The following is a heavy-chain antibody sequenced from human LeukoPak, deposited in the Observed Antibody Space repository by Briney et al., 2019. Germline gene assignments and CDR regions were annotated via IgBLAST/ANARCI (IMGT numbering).Heavy chain of an antibody. CDR2: INPSGGST. V-gene: IGHV1-46*01. Sequence: ASVNVSCKASGYTFTSYYMHWVRQAPGQGLEWMGIINPSGGSTSYAQKFQSRVTMTRDTSTSTVYMELSSLRSEDTAVYYCARVRYGGYDYWGQGTLVTVSS. CDR3: ARVRYGGYDY. CDR1: GYTFTSYY. J-gene: IGHJ4*02. D-gene: IGHD5-12*01.